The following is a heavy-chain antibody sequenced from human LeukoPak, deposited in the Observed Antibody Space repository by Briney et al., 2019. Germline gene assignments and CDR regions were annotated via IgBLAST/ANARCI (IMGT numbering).Heavy chain of an antibody. D-gene: IGHD3-10*01. J-gene: IGHJ6*02. CDR2: IGGDGST. Sequence: GGSLRLSCAASGFTFSNCGMSWVRQAPGKGLEWVSVIGGDGSTYYADSVKGRFTISRDNSENTLYLQMNRLRAEDTAIYYCAKGPYGLGIYYGMDVWGQGTTVTVS. CDR1: GFTFSNCG. V-gene: IGHV3-23*01. CDR3: AKGPYGLGIYYGMDV.